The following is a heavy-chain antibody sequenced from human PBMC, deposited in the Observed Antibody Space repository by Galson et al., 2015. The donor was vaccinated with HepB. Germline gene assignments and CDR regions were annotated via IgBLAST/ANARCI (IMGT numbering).Heavy chain of an antibody. CDR3: AHSEQLLWFGEFHYHYFDY. V-gene: IGHV2-5*02. J-gene: IGHJ4*02. CDR1: GFSLSTSGVG. D-gene: IGHD3-10*01. CDR2: IYWDDDK. Sequence: ALVKPTQTLTLTCTFSGFSLSTSGVGVGWIRQPPGKALEWLALIYWDDDKRYSPSLKSRLTITKDTSKNQVVLTMTNMDPVDTATYYCAHSEQLLWFGEFHYHYFDYWGQGTLVTVSS.